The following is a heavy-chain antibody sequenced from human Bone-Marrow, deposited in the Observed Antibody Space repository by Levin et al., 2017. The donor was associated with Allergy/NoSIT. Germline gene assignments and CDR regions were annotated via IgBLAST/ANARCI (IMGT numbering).Heavy chain of an antibody. D-gene: IGHD4-17*01. V-gene: IGHV4-59*01. CDR3: AKVGRTVTDLEY. Sequence: ASETLSLTCRISGGSISGYYWNWIRQPPGKGLEWIGNIFYSGSTNYKPSRKSRVTMSLDASKKQFSLRLSSVTAADTAVYFCAKVGRTVTDLEYWGQGTLVTVSS. CDR2: IFYSGST. CDR1: GGSISGYY. J-gene: IGHJ4*02.